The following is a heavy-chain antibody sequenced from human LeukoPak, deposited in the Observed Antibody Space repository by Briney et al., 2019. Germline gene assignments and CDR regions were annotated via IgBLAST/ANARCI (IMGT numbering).Heavy chain of an antibody. CDR1: GYTFTSYY. J-gene: IGHJ4*02. CDR2: MNPNSGNT. D-gene: IGHD2-2*01. CDR3: AGGRTDIVVVPATLRNYYFDY. Sequence: ASVKVSCKASGYTFTSYYMHWVRQAPGQGLEWMGWMNPNSGNTGYAQKFQGRVTMTRNTSISTAYMELSRLRSDDTAVYYCAGGRTDIVVVPATLRNYYFDYWGQGTLVTVSS. V-gene: IGHV1-8*02.